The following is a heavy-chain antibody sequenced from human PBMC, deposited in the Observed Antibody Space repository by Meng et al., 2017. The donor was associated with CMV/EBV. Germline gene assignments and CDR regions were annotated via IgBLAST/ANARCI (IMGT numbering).Heavy chain of an antibody. CDR3: ARVQIPGLPQRDVVVPGYGMDV. V-gene: IGHV3-21*01. D-gene: IGHD2-2*01. Sequence: GGSLRLSCAASGFTFSSYSMSWVRQAPGKGLEWVSSISSSSSYIYYADSVKGRFTISRDNAKNSLYLQMNSLRAEDTAVYYCARVQIPGLPQRDVVVPGYGMDVWGQGTTVTVSS. J-gene: IGHJ6*02. CDR2: ISSSSSYI. CDR1: GFTFSSYS.